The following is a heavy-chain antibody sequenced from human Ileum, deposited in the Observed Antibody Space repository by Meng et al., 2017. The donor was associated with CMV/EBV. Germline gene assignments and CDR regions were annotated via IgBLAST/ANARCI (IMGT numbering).Heavy chain of an antibody. CDR3: AREIPSSSWYYLDY. CDR1: GGSISSGDYY. Sequence: QGTLPESGPGPVKPSQTLSLTCTVSGGSISSGDYYWSWIRQPPGKGLEWIGYIYYSGSTYYNPSLKSRVTISVDTSKNQFSLKLSSVTAADTAVYYCAREIPSSSWYYLDYWGQGTLVTVSS. V-gene: IGHV4-30-4*08. J-gene: IGHJ4*02. D-gene: IGHD6-13*01. CDR2: IYYSGST.